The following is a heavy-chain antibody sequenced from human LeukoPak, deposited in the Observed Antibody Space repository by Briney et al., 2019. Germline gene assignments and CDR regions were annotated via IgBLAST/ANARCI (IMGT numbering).Heavy chain of an antibody. CDR2: ISWSSGSI. CDR3: AKRGLRARVNVALDN. J-gene: IGHJ4*02. D-gene: IGHD5-18*01. V-gene: IGHV3-9*01. CDR1: GFTFDDYG. Sequence: GGSLRLSCAASGFTFDDYGMHWVRQAPGKGLEWVSGISWSSGSIGYAESVKGRFTISRDNAKNSLYLQMNSLRAEDTALYYCAKRGLRARVNVALDNWGPGTLVAVSS.